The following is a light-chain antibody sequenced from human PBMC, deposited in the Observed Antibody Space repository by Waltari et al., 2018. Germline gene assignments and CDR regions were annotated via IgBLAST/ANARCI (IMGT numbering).Light chain of an antibody. J-gene: IGLJ2*01. Sequence: SYDLTQPLSVSVALGQTARITCTENKIGNKNVHWYQQKPGQAPVLVMYRDSNRPSGIPERFSGSNSGNTATLTITRAQAGDEADYYCQTWDSNIVVFGGGTKLTVV. CDR3: QTWDSNIVV. CDR2: RDS. CDR1: KIGNKN. V-gene: IGLV3-9*01.